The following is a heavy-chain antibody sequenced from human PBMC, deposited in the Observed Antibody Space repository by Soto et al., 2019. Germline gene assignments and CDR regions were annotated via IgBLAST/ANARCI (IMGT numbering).Heavy chain of an antibody. Sequence: ASVKVSCKASGYTFTGYYMHWVRQAPGQGLEWMGWINPNSGGTNYAQKFQGRVTMTRDTSISTAYMELSRLRSDDTAVYYCARDGCIGGSCYYYYYYGMEVWGQGTTGTVSS. J-gene: IGHJ6*02. D-gene: IGHD2-15*01. CDR3: ARDGCIGGSCYYYYYYGMEV. CDR2: INPNSGGT. CDR1: GYTFTGYY. V-gene: IGHV1-2*02.